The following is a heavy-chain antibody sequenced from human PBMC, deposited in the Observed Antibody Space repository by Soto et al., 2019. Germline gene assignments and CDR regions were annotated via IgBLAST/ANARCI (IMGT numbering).Heavy chain of an antibody. Sequence: PGVSLRLSCAASGFTFSGSAMHWVRQASGKGLEWVGRIRSKANSYATAYAASVKGRFTISRDDSKNTAYLQMNSLKTEDTAVYYCTRQLELSFYYYYGLDVWGQGTTVTVSS. J-gene: IGHJ6*02. V-gene: IGHV3-73*01. CDR3: TRQLELSFYYYYGLDV. CDR1: GFTFSGSA. CDR2: IRSKANSYAT. D-gene: IGHD1-7*01.